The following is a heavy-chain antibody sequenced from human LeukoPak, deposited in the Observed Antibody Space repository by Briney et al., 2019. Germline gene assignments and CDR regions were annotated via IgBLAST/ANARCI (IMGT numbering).Heavy chain of an antibody. CDR2: IYYTGST. Sequence: SETLSLTCTVSGGFISSFYWSWIRQPPGTGLEWMGHIYYTGSTNYNPSLKSRVTISVDTSKNLLSLNLSSVTAADTAVYFCARHSPTWIQLSNAFDIWGRGTMVTVSS. CDR3: ARHSPTWIQLSNAFDI. D-gene: IGHD5-18*01. V-gene: IGHV4-59*08. CDR1: GGFISSFY. J-gene: IGHJ3*02.